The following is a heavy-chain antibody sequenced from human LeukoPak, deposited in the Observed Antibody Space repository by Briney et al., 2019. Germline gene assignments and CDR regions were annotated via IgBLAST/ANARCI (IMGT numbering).Heavy chain of an antibody. J-gene: IGHJ4*02. V-gene: IGHV4-30-4*08. Sequence: LRLSCAASGFTFSSYSMNWVRQPPGKGLEWIGYIYYSGSTYYNPSLKSRVTISVDTSKNQFSLKLSSVTAADTAVYYCARVSGSSWFFDYWGQGTLVTVSS. D-gene: IGHD6-13*01. CDR3: ARVSGSSWFFDY. CDR1: GFTFSSYS. CDR2: IYYSGST.